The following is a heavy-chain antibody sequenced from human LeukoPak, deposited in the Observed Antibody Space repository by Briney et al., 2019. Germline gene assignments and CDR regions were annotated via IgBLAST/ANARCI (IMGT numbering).Heavy chain of an antibody. J-gene: IGHJ4*02. D-gene: IGHD1-26*01. CDR2: IYSCGSI. Sequence: GGSLRLSCAASGFTVSSNYMSWVRQAPGKGLEWVSVIYSCGSIYYADSVKGRFTISRDNSKNTLYLQMNSLRAEDTAVYYCARDKIVGATYFDYWGQGTLVTVSS. CDR1: GFTVSSNY. V-gene: IGHV3-66*01. CDR3: ARDKIVGATYFDY.